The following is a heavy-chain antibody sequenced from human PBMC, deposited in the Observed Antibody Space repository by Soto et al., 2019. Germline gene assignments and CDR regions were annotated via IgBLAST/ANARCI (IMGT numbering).Heavy chain of an antibody. CDR1: TNTFNSFG. D-gene: IGHD1-26*01. V-gene: IGHV1-18*04. CDR3: VKDHPLLGAGRWKNIDDFQH. Sequence: QVHLVQSGAEVKKPGASVKVSCKASTNTFNSFGLSWVRQTPGQGLEYMGWISGYNGNTDYAQKFQDIVTMTTDTSTTTVYMELRGLRSDDTVVYFCVKDHPLLGAGRWKNIDDFQHWGQGTLVTVSS. CDR2: ISGYNGNT. J-gene: IGHJ1*01.